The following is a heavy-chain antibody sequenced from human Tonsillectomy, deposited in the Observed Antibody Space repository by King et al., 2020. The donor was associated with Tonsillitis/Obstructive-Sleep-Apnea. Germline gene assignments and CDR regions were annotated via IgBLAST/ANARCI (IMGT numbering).Heavy chain of an antibody. J-gene: IGHJ6*03. CDR3: ARDYYDFWSGYSQSPYYYYHYMDV. D-gene: IGHD3-3*01. Sequence: VQLVESGGGVVQPGRSLRLSCAASGFTFSSYAMHWVRQAPGKGLEWVAVISYDGSNKYYADSVKGRFTISRDNSKNTLYLQMNSLRAEDTAVYYCARDYYDFWSGYSQSPYYYYHYMDVWGKGTTVTVSS. V-gene: IGHV3-30*04. CDR1: GFTFSSYA. CDR2: ISYDGSNK.